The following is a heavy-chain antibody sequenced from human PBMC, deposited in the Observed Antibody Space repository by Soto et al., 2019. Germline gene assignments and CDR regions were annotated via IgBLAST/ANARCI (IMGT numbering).Heavy chain of an antibody. D-gene: IGHD5-12*01. CDR2: IFSTETT. CDR3: AGLHKGGGYFSWFDS. Sequence: SETLSLTCRVSGGSIRDYHWSWIRHSAGNRLEWIGHIFSTETTDYNPSLSSRVTMSTDTSKNQFFLNLNSVTAADTAVYDGAGLHKGGGYFSWFDSWGQGTLVTVSS. J-gene: IGHJ5*01. CDR1: GGSIRDYH. V-gene: IGHV4-4*07.